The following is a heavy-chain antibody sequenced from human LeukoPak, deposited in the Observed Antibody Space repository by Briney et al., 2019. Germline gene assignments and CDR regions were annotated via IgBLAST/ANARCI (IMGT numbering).Heavy chain of an antibody. Sequence: GGSLGLSCAASGFTFSSYAMSWVRQAPGKGLEWVSAISGSGGSTYYADSVKGRFTISRDNSKNTLYLQMNSLRAEDTAVYYCAKGPHPAAATRYYMDVWGKGTTVTVSS. CDR3: AKGPHPAAATRYYMDV. J-gene: IGHJ6*03. CDR1: GFTFSSYA. D-gene: IGHD2-2*01. CDR2: ISGSGGST. V-gene: IGHV3-23*01.